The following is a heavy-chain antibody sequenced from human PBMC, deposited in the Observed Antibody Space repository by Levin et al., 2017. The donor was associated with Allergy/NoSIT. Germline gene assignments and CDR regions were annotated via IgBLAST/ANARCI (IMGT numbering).Heavy chain of an antibody. Sequence: GESLKISCAASGFTFSTSAMSWVRQAPGKGLEWVSGISANGLGTYDADSVKGRFTISRDNSQSTLYLQMNSLRAEDTAVYYCAKRGVYISNPTDFWGQGTLVAVSS. J-gene: IGHJ4*02. D-gene: IGHD2-8*01. CDR3: AKRGVYISNPTDF. CDR1: GFTFSTSA. V-gene: IGHV3-23*01. CDR2: ISANGLGT.